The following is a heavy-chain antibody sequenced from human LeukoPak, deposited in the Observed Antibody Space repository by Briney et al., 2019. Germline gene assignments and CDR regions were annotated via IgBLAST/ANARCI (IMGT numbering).Heavy chain of an antibody. Sequence: GGSLRLSCAASGFTFSSYAMSWVRQAPGKGPEWVSAISGSGGSTYYADSVKGRFTISRDNSKNTLYLQMNSLRAEDTAVYYCAKDSVGEYYDYVWGSHRYPSLFFDYWGQGTLVTVSS. CDR1: GFTFSSYA. V-gene: IGHV3-23*01. CDR3: AKDSVGEYYDYVWGSHRYPSLFFDY. CDR2: ISGSGGST. J-gene: IGHJ4*02. D-gene: IGHD3-16*02.